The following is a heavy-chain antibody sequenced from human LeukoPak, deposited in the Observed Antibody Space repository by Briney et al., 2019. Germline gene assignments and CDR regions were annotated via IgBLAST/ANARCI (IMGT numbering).Heavy chain of an antibody. J-gene: IGHJ4*02. CDR2: ISSSGSTI. Sequence: PGGSLRLSCAASGFTFSSYEMNWVRQAPGKGLEWVSYISSSGSTIYYADSVKGRFTISRDNAKNSLYLQMNSLRAEDTAVYYCARLQKEGYCSSTSCYTGLDYWGQGTLVTVSS. CDR3: ARLQKEGYCSSTSCYTGLDY. CDR1: GFTFSSYE. V-gene: IGHV3-48*03. D-gene: IGHD2-2*02.